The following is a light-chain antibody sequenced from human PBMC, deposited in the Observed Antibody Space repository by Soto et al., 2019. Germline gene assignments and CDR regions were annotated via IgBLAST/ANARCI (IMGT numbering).Light chain of an antibody. CDR3: SSYTSSSTGVV. Sequence: SVLTQPASVSGSPGQSITISCTGTSSDVGGYNYVSWYQQHPGKAPKLMIYDVSNRPSGVSNRFSGSKSGNTASLTISGLQAEDEADYYCSSYTSSSTGVVFGGGTKVTVL. CDR2: DVS. V-gene: IGLV2-14*01. J-gene: IGLJ2*01. CDR1: SSDVGGYNY.